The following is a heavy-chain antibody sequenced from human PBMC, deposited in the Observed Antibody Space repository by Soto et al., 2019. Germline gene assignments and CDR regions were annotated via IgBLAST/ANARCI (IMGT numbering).Heavy chain of an antibody. CDR3: GRVPLERGYYGMDV. D-gene: IGHD3-10*01. V-gene: IGHV3-7*03. CDR1: GFNFNTYW. J-gene: IGHJ6*02. CDR2: IDTDGSRK. Sequence: LRLSCAASGFNFNTYWMYWVRQAPGKGLEWVANIDTDGSRKNYVDSVKGRFIISRDNAKNSLFLQMNSLRADDTAVYYCGRVPLERGYYGMDVWGQGTTVTVSS.